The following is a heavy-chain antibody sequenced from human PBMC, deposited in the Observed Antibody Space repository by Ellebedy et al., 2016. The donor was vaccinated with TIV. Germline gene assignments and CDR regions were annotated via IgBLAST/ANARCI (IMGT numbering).Heavy chain of an antibody. J-gene: IGHJ4*01. CDR2: SRYDGGAE. CDR1: GFTSSRYG. Sequence: PGGSLRLSCVGSGFTSSRYGMHWVRQAQGKGLEWVAFSRYDGGAEFYADSVKGRFMISRDNSKNTLYLQMSSLRTEDTAVYYCAKDDDDCISHWGQGTLVTVSS. D-gene: IGHD2-21*01. CDR3: AKDDDDCISH. V-gene: IGHV3-30*02.